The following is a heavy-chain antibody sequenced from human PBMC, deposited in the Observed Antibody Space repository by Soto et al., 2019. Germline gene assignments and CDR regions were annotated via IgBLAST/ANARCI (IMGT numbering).Heavy chain of an antibody. CDR3: AKAGSSSRTEDY. D-gene: IGHD6-6*01. CDR2: ISGSGGST. V-gene: IGHV3-23*01. J-gene: IGHJ4*02. Sequence: GGLRLSCAASGFTFSSYAMSWVRQAPGKGLEWVSAISGSGGSTYYADSVKGRFTIPRDNSKNTLYLQMNSLRAEDTAVYYCAKAGSSSRTEDYWGQGTLVTVSS. CDR1: GFTFSSYA.